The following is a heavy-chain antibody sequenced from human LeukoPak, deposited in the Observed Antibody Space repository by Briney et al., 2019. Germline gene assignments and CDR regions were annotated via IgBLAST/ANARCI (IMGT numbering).Heavy chain of an antibody. CDR2: FYYSRST. V-gene: IGHV4-39*07. CDR3: AREGAEEQLQDGYMDV. J-gene: IGHJ6*03. D-gene: IGHD6-13*01. CDR1: GGSFSSSSYF. Sequence: SETLSLTCTVSGGSFSSSSYFWGWIRQPPGKGLEWIGTFYYSRSTYYNPSLKSRVTISVDTSKNQFSLKLSSVTAADTAVYYCAREGAEEQLQDGYMDVWGKGTTVTVSS.